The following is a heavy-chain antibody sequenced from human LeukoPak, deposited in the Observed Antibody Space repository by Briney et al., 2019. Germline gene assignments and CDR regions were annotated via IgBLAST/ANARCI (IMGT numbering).Heavy chain of an antibody. CDR2: IYYSGST. D-gene: IGHD3-3*01. V-gene: IGHV4-39*01. CDR3: ATNTIFGVSWFDP. CDR1: GGSISSSSYY. Sequence: SETLSLTCTVSGGSISSSSYYWGWIRQPPGKGLEWIGRIYYSGSTYYNPSLKSRVTISVDTSKNQFSLKLSSVTAADTAVYYCATNTIFGVSWFDPWGQGTLVTVSS. J-gene: IGHJ5*02.